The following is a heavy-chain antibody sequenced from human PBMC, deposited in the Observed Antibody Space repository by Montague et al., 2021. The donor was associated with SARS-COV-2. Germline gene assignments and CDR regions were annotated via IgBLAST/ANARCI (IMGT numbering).Heavy chain of an antibody. CDR1: GGYMSLYN. J-gene: IGHJ6*02. Sequence: SQTLSLTCNVSGGYMSLYNWIWVRQPAGKGLEWIGRISPSGDTNFNPSLQSRVSMSVDMSKKQFSLILTFVTAADTAIYYCARGLIRGDHGLDVWGQGTTVSVSS. CDR3: ARGLIRGDHGLDV. V-gene: IGHV4-4*07. D-gene: IGHD3-10*01. CDR2: ISPSGDT.